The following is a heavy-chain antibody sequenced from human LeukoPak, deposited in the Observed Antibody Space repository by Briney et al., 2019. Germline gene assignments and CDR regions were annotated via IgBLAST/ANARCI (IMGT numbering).Heavy chain of an antibody. CDR2: IYYSGST. J-gene: IGHJ5*02. CDR1: GGSISSYY. V-gene: IGHV4-59*12. CDR3: ARRYKGWFDP. Sequence: SETLSLTCTVSGGSISSYYWSWIRQPPGRGLEWIGYIYYSGSTNYNPSLKSRVTISVDTSKNQFSLKLSSVTAADTAVYYCARRYKGWFDPWGQGTLVTVSS. D-gene: IGHD1-1*01.